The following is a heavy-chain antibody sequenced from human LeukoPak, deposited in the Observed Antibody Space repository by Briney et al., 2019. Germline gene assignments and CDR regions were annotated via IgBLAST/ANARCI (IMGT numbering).Heavy chain of an antibody. CDR3: AREAGTTSNWFDP. CDR1: GGSISSYY. CDR2: IYYSGST. V-gene: IGHV4-59*01. J-gene: IGHJ5*02. D-gene: IGHD1-7*01. Sequence: SDTLSLTCTVSGGSISSYYWSWIRQPPGKGLEWIGYIYYSGSTNYNPSLKSRVTISVDTSKNQFSLKLSSVTAADTAVYYCAREAGTTSNWFDPWGQETLVTVSS.